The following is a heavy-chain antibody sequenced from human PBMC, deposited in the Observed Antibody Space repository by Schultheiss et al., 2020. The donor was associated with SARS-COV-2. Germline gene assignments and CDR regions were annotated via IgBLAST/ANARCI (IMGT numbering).Heavy chain of an antibody. Sequence: SETLSLTCTVSGGSISNYYWSWIRQTAGKGLEWIGRIYDSDSTNYNPSLKSRVTMSVDMSKNQFSLKLSSVTAADTAVYYCARGNLGLLWFGTSVYGMDVWGQGTTVTVSS. CDR1: GGSISNYY. CDR2: IYDSDST. CDR3: ARGNLGLLWFGTSVYGMDV. J-gene: IGHJ6*02. D-gene: IGHD3-10*01. V-gene: IGHV4-4*07.